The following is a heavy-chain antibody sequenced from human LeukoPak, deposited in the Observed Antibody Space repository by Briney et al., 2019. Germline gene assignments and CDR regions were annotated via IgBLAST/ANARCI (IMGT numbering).Heavy chain of an antibody. CDR1: GFTVSSNY. V-gene: IGHV3-53*01. J-gene: IGHJ6*02. D-gene: IGHD4-17*01. CDR3: ARDHGTVTSDYYYGMDV. CDR2: IYSGGST. Sequence: GGSLRLSCAASGFTVSSNYMSWVRQAPGKGLEWVSVIYSGGSTYYADSVKGRFTISRDNSKNTLYLQMNSLRAEDTAVYYCARDHGTVTSDYYYGMDVWGQGTTATVSS.